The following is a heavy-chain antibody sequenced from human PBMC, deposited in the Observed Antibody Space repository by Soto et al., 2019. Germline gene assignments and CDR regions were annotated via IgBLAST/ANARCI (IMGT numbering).Heavy chain of an antibody. CDR1: GYTFTSYD. CDR2: MNPNSGNT. J-gene: IGHJ6*02. Sequence: QVQLVQSGAEVKKPGASVKVSCKASGYTFTSYDINWVRQATGQGLEWMGWMNPNSGNTGYAQKFQGRVTMTRNTSISTAYMELSSLRSEDTAVYYCARISYGDYAWYYYYYYGMHVWGQGTTVTVSS. D-gene: IGHD4-17*01. CDR3: ARISYGDYAWYYYYYYGMHV. V-gene: IGHV1-8*01.